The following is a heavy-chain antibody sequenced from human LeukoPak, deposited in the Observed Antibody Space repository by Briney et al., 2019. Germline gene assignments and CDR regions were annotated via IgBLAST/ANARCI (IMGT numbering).Heavy chain of an antibody. CDR3: AKPGWSYYYYYMDV. CDR1: GFTVSSNS. D-gene: IGHD6-19*01. Sequence: GGSLRLSCTVSGFTVSSNSMSWVRQAPGKGLEWVSFIYSDNTHYSDSVKGRFTISRDNSKNTLYLQMNSLRAEDTAVYYCAKPGWSYYYYYMDVWGKGTTVTISS. CDR2: IYSDNT. V-gene: IGHV3-53*01. J-gene: IGHJ6*03.